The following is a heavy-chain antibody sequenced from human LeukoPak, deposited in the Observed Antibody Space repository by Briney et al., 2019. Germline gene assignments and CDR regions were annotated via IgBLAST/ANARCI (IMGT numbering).Heavy chain of an antibody. CDR1: GYSISSGFY. CDR2: IHHSGST. J-gene: IGHJ4*02. D-gene: IGHD6-19*01. V-gene: IGHV4-38-2*02. CDR3: ARTSSSGLVGGYYFDY. Sequence: SETLSLTCSVSGYSISSGFYWDWIRQPPGKGLQWIGSIHHSGSTYYNPSLKSRVTISVDTSKNQFSLKLSSVTAADTAVYYCARTSSSGLVGGYYFDYWGQGTLVTVSS.